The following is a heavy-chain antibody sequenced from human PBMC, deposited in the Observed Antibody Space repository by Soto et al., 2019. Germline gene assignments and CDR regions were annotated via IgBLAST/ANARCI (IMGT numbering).Heavy chain of an antibody. CDR2: IYFSGFT. CDR1: GASVDRDTSY. V-gene: IGHV4-61*01. Sequence: QVQLRESGPGVVKPSETLSLTCSVSGASVDRDTSYWIWSRQTPGKGLEWIGYIYFSGFTDYNPSLKSRATISVDASRNQFSLTLDPVTAADTAVYYCSRRRGPGLFYGTDVWGQGTTVTVSS. J-gene: IGHJ6*02. CDR3: SRRRGPGLFYGTDV.